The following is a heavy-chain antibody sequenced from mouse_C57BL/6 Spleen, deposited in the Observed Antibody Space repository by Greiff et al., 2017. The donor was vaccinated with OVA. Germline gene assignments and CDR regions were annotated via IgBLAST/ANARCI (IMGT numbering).Heavy chain of an antibody. V-gene: IGHV1-80*01. CDR1: GYAFSSYW. Sequence: VQLQESGAELVKPGASVKISCKASGYAFSSYWMNWVKQRPGKGLEWIGQIYPGDGDTNYNGKFKGKATLTADKSSSKAYMQLSSLTSEDSAVYFGARWVTTVVAPYFDYWGQGTTLTVSS. J-gene: IGHJ2*01. CDR2: IYPGDGDT. CDR3: ARWVTTVVAPYFDY. D-gene: IGHD1-1*01.